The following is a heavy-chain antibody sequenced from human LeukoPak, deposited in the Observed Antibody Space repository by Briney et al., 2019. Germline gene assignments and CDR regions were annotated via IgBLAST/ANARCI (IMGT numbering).Heavy chain of an antibody. J-gene: IGHJ4*02. V-gene: IGHV3-30*18. Sequence: GGSLRLSCAASGFTFSSYGMHWVRQAPGKGLEWVAVISYDGSNKYYADSVKGRFTISRDNSKNTLYLQMNSLRAEDTAVYYCAKDLTYYGSGSYYARGFDYWGQGTLVTVSS. D-gene: IGHD3-10*01. CDR1: GFTFSSYG. CDR2: ISYDGSNK. CDR3: AKDLTYYGSGSYYARGFDY.